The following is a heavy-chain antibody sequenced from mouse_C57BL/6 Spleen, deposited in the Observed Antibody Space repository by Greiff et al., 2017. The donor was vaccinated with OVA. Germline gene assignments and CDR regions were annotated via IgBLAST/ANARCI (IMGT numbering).Heavy chain of an antibody. CDR3: ARHEEDYYCNYHYAMDY. Sequence: QVQLKESGAELVKPGASVKLSCKASGYTFTEYTIHWVKQRSGQGLEWIGWFYPGSGSIKYNEKFKDKATLTADKSSSTVYMELSRLTSEDSAVYFCARHEEDYYCNYHYAMDYWGQGTSVTVSA. V-gene: IGHV1-62-2*01. CDR2: FYPGSGSI. CDR1: GYTFTEYT. J-gene: IGHJ4*01. D-gene: IGHD2-1*01.